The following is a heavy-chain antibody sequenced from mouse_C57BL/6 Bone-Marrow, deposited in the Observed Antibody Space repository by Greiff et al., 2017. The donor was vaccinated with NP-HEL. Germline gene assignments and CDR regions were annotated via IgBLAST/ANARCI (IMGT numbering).Heavy chain of an antibody. D-gene: IGHD2-1*01. V-gene: IGHV5-9-1*02. Sequence: DVKLQESGEGLVKPGGSLKLSCAASGFTFSSYAMSWVRQTPEKRLEWVAYISSGGDYIYYADTVKGRFTISRDNARNTLYLQMSSLKSEDTAMYYCTRDPYGNYAMDYWGQGTSVTVSS. CDR2: ISSGGDYI. CDR3: TRDPYGNYAMDY. J-gene: IGHJ4*01. CDR1: GFTFSSYA.